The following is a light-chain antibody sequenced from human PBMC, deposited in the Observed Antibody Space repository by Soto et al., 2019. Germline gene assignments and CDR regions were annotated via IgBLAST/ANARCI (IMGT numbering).Light chain of an antibody. V-gene: IGKV1-5*03. CDR2: KAS. Sequence: DIQMTQSPSTLSGSVGDRVTITCRASQTISSWLAWYQQKPGKAPKLLIYKASTLESGVPSNFSGSGSGTEFTLTISSLQPEDFATCYCQQYNSYPWTFGQGPKVDVK. J-gene: IGKJ1*01. CDR3: QQYNSYPWT. CDR1: QTISSW.